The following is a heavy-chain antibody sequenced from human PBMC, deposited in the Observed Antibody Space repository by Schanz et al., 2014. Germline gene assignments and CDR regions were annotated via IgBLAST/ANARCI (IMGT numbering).Heavy chain of an antibody. J-gene: IGHJ4*02. CDR1: GFTFSNHA. CDR2: IGGSGDST. D-gene: IGHD3-9*01. V-gene: IGHV3-23*01. Sequence: EVHLLESGGGLVQPGGSLRLSCAASGFTFSNHALSWVRQAPGKGLEWVSGIGGSGDSTHYADSVKGRFIISRDNSKNTLYLRVSSLRAEDTAVYYCAKHVRSLTGNDYWGQGTLVTVSS. CDR3: AKHVRSLTGNDY.